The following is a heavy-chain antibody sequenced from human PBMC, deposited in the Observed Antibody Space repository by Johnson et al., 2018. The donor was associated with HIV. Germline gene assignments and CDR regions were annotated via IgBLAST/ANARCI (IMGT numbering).Heavy chain of an antibody. J-gene: IGHJ3*02. CDR2: IKNKADGGTT. Sequence: EVQLVESGGGLVQPGRSLRLSCAASGFTFSDHYMDWVRQAPGKGLEWVGRIKNKADGGTTHYGAPVKGRFSISRDDSQNTLYLQMNSLKTEDTAVYYCAKVGAAAGLKDAFDIWGQGTLVTVSS. D-gene: IGHD6-13*01. CDR1: GFTFSDHY. V-gene: IGHV3-15*01. CDR3: AKVGAAAGLKDAFDI.